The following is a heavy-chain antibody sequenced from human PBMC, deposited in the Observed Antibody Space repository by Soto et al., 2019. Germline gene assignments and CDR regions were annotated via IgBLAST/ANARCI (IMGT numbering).Heavy chain of an antibody. CDR2: IYHSGGA. V-gene: IGHV4-30-2*01. D-gene: IGHD3-16*02. J-gene: IGHJ4*02. Sequence: PSETLSLTCAVSGDSISSGDYSWSWIRQPPGKGLEWIGYIYHSGGAYYNPSLKSRVTISVARSKNQFSLKLNSVTAADTAVYYCASSMITFGGVIPTFEYWGQGALVTVSS. CDR3: ASSMITFGGVIPTFEY. CDR1: GDSISSGDYS.